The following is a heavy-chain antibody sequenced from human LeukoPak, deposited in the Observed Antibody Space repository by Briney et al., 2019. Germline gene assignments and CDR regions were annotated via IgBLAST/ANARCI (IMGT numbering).Heavy chain of an antibody. CDR2: IIPIFGTA. V-gene: IGHV1-69*01. CDR1: GGTFSGYA. CDR3: ASGYYYGSGSHRDLFFDY. Sequence: SVKVSCKASGGTFSGYAISWVRRAPGQGLEWMGGIIPIFGTANYAQKFQGRVTITADESTSTAYMELSSLRSEDTAVYYCASGYYYGSGSHRDLFFDYWGQETLVTVSS. D-gene: IGHD3-10*01. J-gene: IGHJ4*02.